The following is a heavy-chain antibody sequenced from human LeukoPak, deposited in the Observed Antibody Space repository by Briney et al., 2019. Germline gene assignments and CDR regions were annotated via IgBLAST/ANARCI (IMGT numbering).Heavy chain of an antibody. CDR3: ARDGGFDYTGYDGATLDY. CDR2: INWNGAST. Sequence: GGSLRLSCAAFGFNLDDYGTSWVRHAPGKGLEWVSGINWNGASTGYADSVKGRFTISRDNGKNSLYLQMNSLTDEDTALYYCARDGGFDYTGYDGATLDYWGQGTLVTVSS. J-gene: IGHJ4*02. CDR1: GFNLDDYG. D-gene: IGHD5-12*01. V-gene: IGHV3-20*04.